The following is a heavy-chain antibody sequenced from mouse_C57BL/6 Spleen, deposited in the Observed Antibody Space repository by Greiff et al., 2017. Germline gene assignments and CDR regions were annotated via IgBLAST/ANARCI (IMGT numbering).Heavy chain of an antibody. V-gene: IGHV6-3*01. Sequence: EVKVEESGGGLVQPGGSMKLSCVASGFTFSNYWMNWVSQSPEKGLEWVAQIRLKSDNYATHYAESVKGRFTISRDDSKSSVYLQMNNLRAEDTGIYYCTDYYGYFDYWGQGTTLTVSS. CDR1: GFTFSNYW. CDR3: TDYYGYFDY. CDR2: IRLKSDNYAT. D-gene: IGHD1-1*01. J-gene: IGHJ2*01.